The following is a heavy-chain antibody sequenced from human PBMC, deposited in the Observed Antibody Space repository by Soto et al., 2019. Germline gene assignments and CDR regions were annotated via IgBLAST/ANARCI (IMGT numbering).Heavy chain of an antibody. D-gene: IGHD6-13*01. CDR1: SGSISSSNW. Sequence: QVQLQESGPGLVKPSGTLSLTCAVSSGSISSSNWWSWVRQPPGKGLEWIGEIYHSGSTNYNPSLKSRVTILVDKSKNQFSLKLSSVTAADTDVYYCARVAGAAAATGNFDYWGQGTLVTVSS. CDR3: ARVAGAAAATGNFDY. V-gene: IGHV4-4*02. J-gene: IGHJ4*02. CDR2: IYHSGST.